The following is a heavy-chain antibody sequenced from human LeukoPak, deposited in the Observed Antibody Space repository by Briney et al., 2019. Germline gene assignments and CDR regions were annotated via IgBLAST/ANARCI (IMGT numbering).Heavy chain of an antibody. V-gene: IGHV3-23*01. CDR1: GFTFSIYA. CDR3: AKDYSGSWYYFDY. D-gene: IGHD6-13*01. J-gene: IGHJ4*02. Sequence: GGSLRLSCAASGFTFSIYAMTWVRHTPGKGLEWVSTISSGGRAYYADSVKGRFTISRDNSKNTLYLHMNSLRAEDTALYYCAKDYSGSWYYFDYWGQGTLVTVSS. CDR2: ISSGGRA.